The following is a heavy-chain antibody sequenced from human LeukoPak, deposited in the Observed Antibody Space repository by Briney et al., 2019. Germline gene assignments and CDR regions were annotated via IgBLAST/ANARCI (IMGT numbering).Heavy chain of an antibody. CDR2: MNPNNGNT. D-gene: IGHD6-13*01. CDR1: GYTFASYD. Sequence: ASVKVSCKASGYTFASYDINWVRQATGQGLEWMGWMNPNNGNTGYAQKFQGRVTMTRSTSISTAYMELSSLRSEDTAVYYCARLASSSWPLYYYYGMDVWGQGTTVTVSS. V-gene: IGHV1-8*01. CDR3: ARLASSSWPLYYYYGMDV. J-gene: IGHJ6*02.